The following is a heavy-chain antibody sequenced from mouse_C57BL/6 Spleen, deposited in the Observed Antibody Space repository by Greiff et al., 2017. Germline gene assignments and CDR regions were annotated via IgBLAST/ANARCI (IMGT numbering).Heavy chain of an antibody. J-gene: IGHJ3*01. CDR3: AAGNYWFAY. CDR2: IYWDDDK. CDR1: GFSLSTSGMG. V-gene: IGHV8-12*01. D-gene: IGHD2-1*01. Sequence: QVTLQESGPGLLQSSQSLSLSCSFSGFSLSTSGMGVSWLRQPSGKGLEWLAHIYWDDDKRYDPSLKSRLTISKDTSRNQVFLKITSVDTADTATYYCAAGNYWFAYWGQGTLVTVSA.